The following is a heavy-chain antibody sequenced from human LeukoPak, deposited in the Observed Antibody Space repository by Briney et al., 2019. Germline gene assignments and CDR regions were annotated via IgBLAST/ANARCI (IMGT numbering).Heavy chain of an antibody. Sequence: GGSLRLSCAASGFTFSSYRIHWVRQAPGKGLEWVAVTSSDLNVKLYADSVKGRFTISRDNSRSTLYLQMNSLRPEDTAIYYCAREGYYGSGSPPSLYFDYWGQGTLVTVSS. J-gene: IGHJ4*02. D-gene: IGHD3-10*01. V-gene: IGHV3-30*03. CDR3: AREGYYGSGSPPSLYFDY. CDR2: TSSDLNVK. CDR1: GFTFSSYR.